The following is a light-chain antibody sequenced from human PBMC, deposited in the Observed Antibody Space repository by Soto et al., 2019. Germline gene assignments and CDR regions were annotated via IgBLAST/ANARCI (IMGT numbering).Light chain of an antibody. V-gene: IGKV3-15*01. Sequence: EIVMTQSPGTLSVSPGERATLSCRASQSVGSHLAWYQQRPGQAPRLLIYGASYRATGIPARFSGSGSGTDFTLTISILQSEDFAVYYCQQYDNWPPFTFGPGTKVDIK. CDR3: QQYDNWPPFT. CDR1: QSVGSH. J-gene: IGKJ3*01. CDR2: GAS.